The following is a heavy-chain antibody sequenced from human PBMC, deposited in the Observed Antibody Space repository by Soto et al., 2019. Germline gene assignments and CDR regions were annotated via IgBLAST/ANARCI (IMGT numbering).Heavy chain of an antibody. CDR3: ARRGSGTSSMPGPNWFEP. CDR2: IYYAGNS. CDR1: GGSISSSSYY. D-gene: IGHD3-10*01. Sequence: SETLSLTCTVSGGSISSSSYYWGWIRQPPGKGLEWIGNIYYAGNSYYNPSLKSRVTISVDTSKNQFSLRLSSVTAADTAVYYCARRGSGTSSMPGPNWFEPWGQGTLVTVSS. V-gene: IGHV4-39*01. J-gene: IGHJ5*02.